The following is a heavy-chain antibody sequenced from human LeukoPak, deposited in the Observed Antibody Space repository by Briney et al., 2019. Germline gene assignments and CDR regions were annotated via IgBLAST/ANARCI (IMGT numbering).Heavy chain of an antibody. CDR3: AKDRHYYDSSGYAWLGY. D-gene: IGHD3-22*01. CDR1: GFTFSRYA. Sequence: PGGSLRLSCAASGFTFSRYAMTWVRQAPGKGLEWVSAFSGSAGSTYYADSVKGRFTISGDNSKNTLYLQMNSLRAEDTAVYYCAKDRHYYDSSGYAWLGYWGQGTLVTVSS. J-gene: IGHJ4*02. CDR2: FSGSAGST. V-gene: IGHV3-23*01.